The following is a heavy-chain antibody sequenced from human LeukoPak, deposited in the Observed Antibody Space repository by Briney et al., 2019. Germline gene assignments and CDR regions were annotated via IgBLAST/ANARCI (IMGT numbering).Heavy chain of an antibody. V-gene: IGHV4-34*01. J-gene: IGHJ3*02. D-gene: IGHD6-13*01. CDR1: GGSFIGYY. CDR3: ARGPSIEYSSSWYAPAPFDAFDI. Sequence: ETLSLPCAVYGGSFIGYYWSWIRRPPGKGLEWIGEINHSGNTNYNPSLKSRVTISVDTSKNQFSLKLSSVTAADPAVYYCARGPSIEYSSSWYAPAPFDAFDIWGRGTMVTVSS. CDR2: INHSGNT.